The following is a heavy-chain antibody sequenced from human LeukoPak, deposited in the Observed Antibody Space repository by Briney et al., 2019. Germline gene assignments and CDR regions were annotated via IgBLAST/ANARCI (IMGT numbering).Heavy chain of an antibody. CDR3: VRNGWYSVVY. Sequence: SETLSLTCAVYGGSFSGYYWSWIRQPPGKGLEWIGEINHSGTTNYNPSLKSRVTISVDTSKNQFSLKLSSVTAADTAVYYCVRNGWYSVVYWGQGTLVTVSS. CDR1: GGSFSGYY. J-gene: IGHJ4*02. CDR2: INHSGTT. D-gene: IGHD6-19*01. V-gene: IGHV4-34*01.